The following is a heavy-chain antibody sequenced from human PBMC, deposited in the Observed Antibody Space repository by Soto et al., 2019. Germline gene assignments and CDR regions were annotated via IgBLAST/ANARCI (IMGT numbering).Heavy chain of an antibody. J-gene: IGHJ6*02. CDR2: IYYSEST. CDR1: GGSISSDGYF. D-gene: IGHD6-6*01. Sequence: QVQLQESGPGLVKPSQTLSLTCTVSGGSISSDGYFWSWIRQHPGKGLEWIGFIYYSESTYYNPSLKSRVTISVDTSKNQFSLKLSSVTAADTAVYYCAREGAAPYYYYGMDVWGQGTTVTVSS. CDR3: AREGAAPYYYYGMDV. V-gene: IGHV4-31*03.